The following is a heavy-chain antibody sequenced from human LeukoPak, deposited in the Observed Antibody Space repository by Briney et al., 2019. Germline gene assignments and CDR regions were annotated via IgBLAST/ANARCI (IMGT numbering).Heavy chain of an antibody. J-gene: IGHJ4*02. CDR3: ARDLAYSRLDY. D-gene: IGHD5-18*01. CDR1: GNYW. Sequence: PGGSLRLSCAASGNYWMDWVRQAPGKGLEWVASINPDGNKKYSADSVKGRFTISRDNAENSLYLQMNSLRVEDTAFYYCARDLAYSRLDYWGQGMLVTVSS. CDR2: INPDGNKK. V-gene: IGHV3-7*01.